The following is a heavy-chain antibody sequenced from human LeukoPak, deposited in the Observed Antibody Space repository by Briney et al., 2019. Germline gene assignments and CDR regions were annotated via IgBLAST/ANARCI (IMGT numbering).Heavy chain of an antibody. J-gene: IGHJ6*02. Sequence: GGSLRLSCAASGFTFSSYGMHWVRQAPGKGLGWEAVISYDGSNNYHADSVKGRFTISRDNSKNTLYLQMNSLRAEDTAVYYCARYGDPYYYYYGMDVWGQGTTVTVSS. D-gene: IGHD4-17*01. CDR3: ARYGDPYYYYYGMDV. V-gene: IGHV3-30*03. CDR2: ISYDGSNN. CDR1: GFTFSSYG.